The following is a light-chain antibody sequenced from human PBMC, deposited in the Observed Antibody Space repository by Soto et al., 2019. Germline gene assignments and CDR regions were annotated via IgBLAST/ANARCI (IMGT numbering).Light chain of an antibody. CDR3: LQYGSSPHT. V-gene: IGKV3-20*01. Sequence: EIVLTQSPATLSLSPGERAALSCRASQSVSSYLAWYQQKPGQAPRLLIYDTSNRATDIPARFSGSGSGTDFPLTITRLEPEDFAVYYCLQYGSSPHTFGQGTRLEIK. CDR2: DTS. CDR1: QSVSSY. J-gene: IGKJ5*01.